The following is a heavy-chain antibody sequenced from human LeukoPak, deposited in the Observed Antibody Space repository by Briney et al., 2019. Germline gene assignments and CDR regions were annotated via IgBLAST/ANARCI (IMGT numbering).Heavy chain of an antibody. CDR3: AKDFEASTVSLLLDY. D-gene: IGHD2/OR15-2a*01. CDR1: GFTVSSNS. Sequence: GGSLRLSCTVSGFTVSSNSWSWVRQAPGKGLEWVSFIYSGGNTHYSDSVKGRFTISRDNSKNTLYLQMNSLRAEDTAVYYCAKDFEASTVSLLLDYWGQGALVTVSS. CDR2: IYSGGNT. J-gene: IGHJ4*02. V-gene: IGHV3-53*01.